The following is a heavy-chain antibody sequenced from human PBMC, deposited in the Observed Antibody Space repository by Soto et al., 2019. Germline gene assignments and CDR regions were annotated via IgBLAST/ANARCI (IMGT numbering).Heavy chain of an antibody. V-gene: IGHV4-34*01. CDR1: GGSFSGYY. CDR3: ARGVLRFLEWFPRNWFDP. J-gene: IGHJ5*02. CDR2: INHSGST. D-gene: IGHD3-3*01. Sequence: PSETLSLTCAVYGGSFSGYYWSWIRQPPGKGLEWIGEINHSGSTNYNPSLKSRVTISVDTSKNQFSLKLSSVTAADTAVYYCARGVLRFLEWFPRNWFDPWGQGTLVTVS.